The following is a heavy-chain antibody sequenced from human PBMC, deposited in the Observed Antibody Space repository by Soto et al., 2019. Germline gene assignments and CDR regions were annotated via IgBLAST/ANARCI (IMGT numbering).Heavy chain of an antibody. J-gene: IGHJ4*02. CDR2: ISYDGSKK. D-gene: IGHD5-18*01. Sequence: QVQLVESEGGVVQPGRSLRLSCAASGFTLSNYAMHWVRQAPGKGLEWVATISYDGSKKNYADSVKGRFTISRDNSKKALYLKMNSLRAEDTAVYYCVRTPGYTMDYWGQGTLVTVSS. V-gene: IGHV3-30-3*01. CDR1: GFTLSNYA. CDR3: VRTPGYTMDY.